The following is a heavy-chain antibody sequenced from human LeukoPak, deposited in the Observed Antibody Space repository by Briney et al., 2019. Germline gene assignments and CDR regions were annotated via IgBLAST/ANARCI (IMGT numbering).Heavy chain of an antibody. CDR3: ARTWGPLNWFDP. Sequence: ASVKVSCKASGYTFTSYDINWVRQAAGQGLEWMGIINPSGGSTSYAQKFQGRVTMTRDTSTSTVYMELSSLRSEDTAVYYCARTWGPLNWFDPWGQGTLVTVSS. V-gene: IGHV1-46*01. J-gene: IGHJ5*02. CDR2: INPSGGST. D-gene: IGHD3-16*01. CDR1: GYTFTSYD.